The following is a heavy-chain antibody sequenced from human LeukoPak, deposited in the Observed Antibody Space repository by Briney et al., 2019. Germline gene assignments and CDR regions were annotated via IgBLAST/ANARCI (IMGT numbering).Heavy chain of an antibody. Sequence: SETLSLTCTVSGGSISSSSYYWGWIRQPPGKGLEWIGEIYHSGSTNYNPSLKSRVTISVDKSKNQFSLKLSSVTAADTAVYYCARDVNPRGYSYGYYYYYGMDVWGQGTTVTVSS. V-gene: IGHV4-39*07. J-gene: IGHJ6*02. CDR3: ARDVNPRGYSYGYYYYYGMDV. CDR1: GGSISSSSYY. D-gene: IGHD5-18*01. CDR2: IYHSGST.